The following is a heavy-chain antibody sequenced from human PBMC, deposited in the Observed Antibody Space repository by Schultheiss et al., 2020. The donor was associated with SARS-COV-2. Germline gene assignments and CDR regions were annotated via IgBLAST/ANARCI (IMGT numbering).Heavy chain of an antibody. CDR1: GYTFTGYY. J-gene: IGHJ4*02. CDR3: ALGEQLVSSRKLDY. V-gene: IGHV1-18*04. CDR2: ISAYNGNT. Sequence: ASVKVSCKASGYTFTGYYMHWVRQAPGQGLEWMGWISAYNGNTNYAQKLQGRVTMTTDTSTSTAYMELRSLRSDDTAVYYCALGEQLVSSRKLDYWGQGTLVTVSS. D-gene: IGHD6-6*01.